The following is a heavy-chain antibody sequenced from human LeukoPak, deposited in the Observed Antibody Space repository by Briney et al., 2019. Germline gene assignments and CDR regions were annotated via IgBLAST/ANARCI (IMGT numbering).Heavy chain of an antibody. V-gene: IGHV3-30*18. CDR2: ISYDGSNK. Sequence: GGSLRLSCSASGFTFSSYGMHGVRQAPGKGLEGGAVISYDGSNKYYADSVKGRFTISRDNSKNTLYLQMNSLRAEDTAVYYCAKAALLDLYYFDYWGQGTLVTVSS. CDR3: AKAALLDLYYFDY. D-gene: IGHD1-26*01. CDR1: GFTFSSYG. J-gene: IGHJ4*02.